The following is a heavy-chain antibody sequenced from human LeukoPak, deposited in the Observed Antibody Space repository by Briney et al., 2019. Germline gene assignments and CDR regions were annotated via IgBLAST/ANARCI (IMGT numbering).Heavy chain of an antibody. V-gene: IGHV3-48*01. Sequence: GGSLRLSCAASGFTFSTYRMNWVRQAPGKGLEWVAYISSGSNTILYADSVKGRFTLSRDNAWNSMYLQMNSLSAEDTAVYYCVKNGGHDYIYFESWGQGALVAVSS. CDR1: GFTFSTYR. CDR3: VKNGGHDYIYFES. D-gene: IGHD4-11*01. CDR2: ISSGSNTI. J-gene: IGHJ4*02.